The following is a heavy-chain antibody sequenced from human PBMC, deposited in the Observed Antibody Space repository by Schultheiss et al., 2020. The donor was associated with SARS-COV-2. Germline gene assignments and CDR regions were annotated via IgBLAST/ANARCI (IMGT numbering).Heavy chain of an antibody. CDR2: ISYDGSNK. Sequence: GGSLRLSCAASGFTFSSYGMHWVRQAPGKGLEWVAVISYDGSNKYYADSVKGRFTISRDNSKNTLYLQMNRLRADDTAVYYCAGTVGATAHFDYWGQGTLVTVSS. CDR1: GFTFSSYG. J-gene: IGHJ4*02. CDR3: AGTVGATAHFDY. D-gene: IGHD1-26*01. V-gene: IGHV3-30*03.